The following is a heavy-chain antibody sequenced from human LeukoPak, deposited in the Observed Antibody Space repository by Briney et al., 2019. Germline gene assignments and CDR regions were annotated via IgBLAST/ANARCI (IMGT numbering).Heavy chain of an antibody. V-gene: IGHV4-59*01. CDR3: ARGRSGYSYVHDAFDI. CDR2: IYYSGST. J-gene: IGHJ3*02. D-gene: IGHD5-18*01. Sequence: SETLSLTCTVSGGSISSNYWSWIRQPPGKGLEWIGYIYYSGSTTYNPSLKSRATISVDTSKNQFSLKLSSVTAADTAVYYCARGRSGYSYVHDAFDIWGQGTMVTVSS. CDR1: GGSISSNY.